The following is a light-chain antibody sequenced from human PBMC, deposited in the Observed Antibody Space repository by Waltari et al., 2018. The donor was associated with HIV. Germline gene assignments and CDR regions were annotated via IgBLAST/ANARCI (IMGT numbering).Light chain of an antibody. CDR1: QNITSSY. J-gene: IGKJ4*01. Sequence: EILLTQSPGNLSLSAGERVTISCRARQNITSSYLDWYQQKPGQPPRLLIYGASPRATGIGDRFSGSGSGTDFTLSISRLEPKDYAVYFCQQYGTSPVTFGGGTTVEIK. V-gene: IGKV3-20*01. CDR3: QQYGTSPVT. CDR2: GAS.